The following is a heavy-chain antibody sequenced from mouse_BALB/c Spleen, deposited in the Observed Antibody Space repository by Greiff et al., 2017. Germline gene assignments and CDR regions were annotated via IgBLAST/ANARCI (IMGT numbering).Heavy chain of an antibody. V-gene: IGHV1-14*01. CDR2: INPYNDGT. CDR1: GYTFTSYV. J-gene: IGHJ3*01. D-gene: IGHD2-4*01. CDR3: ARNYDYDPGFAY. Sequence: VQLQQSGPELVKPGASVKMSCKASGYTFTSYVMHWVKQKPGQGLVWIGYINPYNDGTKYNEKFKGKATLTSDKSSSTAYMELSSLTSEDSAVYYCARNYDYDPGFAYWGQGTLVTVSA.